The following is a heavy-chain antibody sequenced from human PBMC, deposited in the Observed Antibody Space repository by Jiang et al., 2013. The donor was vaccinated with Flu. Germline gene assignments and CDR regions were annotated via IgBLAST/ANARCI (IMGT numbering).Heavy chain of an antibody. V-gene: IGHV6-1*01. CDR1: GDSVTSNSAA. J-gene: IGHJ4*02. Sequence: QTLSLTCAISGDSVTSNSAAWNWIRQSPSRGLEWLGRTYYRSKWYNDYAVSVKSRITINPDTSKNQFSLQLNSVAPEDTAVYYCARLRGSSGWYREDFRYYFDYWGQGTLVTVSS. CDR3: ARLRGSSGWYREDFRYYFDY. D-gene: IGHD6-19*01. CDR2: TYYRSKWYN.